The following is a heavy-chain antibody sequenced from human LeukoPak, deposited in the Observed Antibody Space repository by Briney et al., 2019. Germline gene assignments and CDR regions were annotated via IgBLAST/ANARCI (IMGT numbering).Heavy chain of an antibody. J-gene: IGHJ4*02. V-gene: IGHV3-7*01. CDR1: GFTFSSYW. CDR3: ARENPYSSSSPMWY. Sequence: GGSLRLSCAASGFTFSSYWMSWIRQAPGKGLEWVANIKQDGSEKYYVDSVKGRFTISRDNAKNSLYLHMGSLRAEDTAVYYCARENPYSSSSPMWYWGQGTLVTVSS. CDR2: IKQDGSEK. D-gene: IGHD6-6*01.